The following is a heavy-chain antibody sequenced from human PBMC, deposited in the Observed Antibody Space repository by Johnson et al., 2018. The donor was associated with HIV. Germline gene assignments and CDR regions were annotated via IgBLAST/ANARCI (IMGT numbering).Heavy chain of an antibody. V-gene: IGHV3-11*04. J-gene: IGHJ3*02. CDR1: GFTFSDYY. CDR2: ITSSGTSS. D-gene: IGHD6-6*01. Sequence: QMQLVESGGGVVQPGRSLRLSCAASGFTFSDYYMIWIRQAPGKGLEWLSYITSSGTSSYYADSVKGRFPVSRDNSKNTLYLQINSLGPEDTAVYYCARAGSSSSGPRAFDSWGQGTMVTVSS. CDR3: ARAGSSSSGPRAFDS.